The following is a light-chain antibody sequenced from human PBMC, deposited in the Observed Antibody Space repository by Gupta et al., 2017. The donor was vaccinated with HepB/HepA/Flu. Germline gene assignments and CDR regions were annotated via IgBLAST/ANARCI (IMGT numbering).Light chain of an antibody. Sequence: QSILTQPPSVSAAPGQKVTISCSGNSSNIGNSYVSWYQQVPERAPRLLIYENIKRPSGIPDRFSGSKSGTSATLGITGLQTGDEADYYCGTSDTSRKANVFGGGTKLTVL. J-gene: IGLJ2*01. CDR2: ENI. CDR1: SSNIGNSY. CDR3: GTSDTSRKANV. V-gene: IGLV1-51*02.